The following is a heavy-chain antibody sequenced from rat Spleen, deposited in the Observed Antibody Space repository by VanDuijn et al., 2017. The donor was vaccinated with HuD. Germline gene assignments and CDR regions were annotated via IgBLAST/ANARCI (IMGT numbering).Heavy chain of an antibody. CDR3: TRDWDY. J-gene: IGHJ2*01. Sequence: EVQLVESGGGLVQPGRSLNLSCAASGFTFSDYDMAWIRQAPTKGLEWVASITNTGGSTYYPDSVKGRFTISRDNAESTLYLQMNSLRSEDTATYYCTRDWDYWGQGVMVTVSS. CDR1: GFTFSDYD. V-gene: IGHV5-31*01. CDR2: ITNTGGST.